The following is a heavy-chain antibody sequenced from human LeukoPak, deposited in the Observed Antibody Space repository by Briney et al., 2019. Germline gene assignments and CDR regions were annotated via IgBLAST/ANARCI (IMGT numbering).Heavy chain of an antibody. CDR2: ISYSGTTT. D-gene: IGHD3-3*01. CDR3: AKGGNTIFGPQPDY. J-gene: IGHJ4*02. CDR1: GFTFSNYA. Sequence: GGSLRLSCAASGFTFSNYARTWVRQAPGKGLEWVSAISYSGTTTYYADSVKGRFTISRDNSKNTLYLQMNSLRAADTAVYYCAKGGNTIFGPQPDYWGQGTLVTVSS. V-gene: IGHV3-23*01.